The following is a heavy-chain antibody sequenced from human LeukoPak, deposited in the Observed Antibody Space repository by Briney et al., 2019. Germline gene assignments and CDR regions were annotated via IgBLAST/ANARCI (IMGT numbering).Heavy chain of an antibody. CDR2: INPNSGGT. J-gene: IGHJ4*02. CDR3: AISRITIFGVAPDY. V-gene: IGHV1-2*02. D-gene: IGHD3-3*01. Sequence: ASVKVSCKASGYTFTGYYMHWVRQAPGQGLEWMGWINPNSGGTNYAQKFQGRVTMTRDTSISTAYMELSRLRSDDTAVYYCAISRITIFGVAPDYWGQGTLVTVSS. CDR1: GYTFTGYY.